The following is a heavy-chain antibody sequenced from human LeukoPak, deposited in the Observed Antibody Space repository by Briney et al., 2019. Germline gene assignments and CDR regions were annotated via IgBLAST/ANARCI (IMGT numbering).Heavy chain of an antibody. V-gene: IGHV3-9*03. D-gene: IGHD3-22*01. CDR3: ANGYYYDSSGYPYYFDY. CDR1: AFTFDDYA. J-gene: IGHJ4*02. Sequence: PGRSLRLSCAAAAFTFDDYAMHWVRQAPGEGLEWVSGISWNSASIGHADSVKGTFTTSRDNAKNSLYLQMNSLRAKDMDLYYCANGYYYDSSGYPYYFDYWGQGTLVTVSS. CDR2: ISWNSASI.